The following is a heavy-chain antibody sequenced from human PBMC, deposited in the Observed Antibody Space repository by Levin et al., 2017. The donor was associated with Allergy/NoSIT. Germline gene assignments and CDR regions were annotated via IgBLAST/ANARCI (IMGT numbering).Heavy chain of an antibody. D-gene: IGHD1-26*01. CDR3: ARDLWELGYYYGMDV. Sequence: GESLKISCAASGFTVSSNYMSWVRQAPGKGLEWVSVIYSGGSTYYADSVKGRFTISRDNSKNTLYLQMNSLRAEDTAVYYCARDLWELGYYYGMDVWGQGTTVTVSS. CDR1: GFTVSSNY. CDR2: IYSGGST. J-gene: IGHJ6*02. V-gene: IGHV3-53*01.